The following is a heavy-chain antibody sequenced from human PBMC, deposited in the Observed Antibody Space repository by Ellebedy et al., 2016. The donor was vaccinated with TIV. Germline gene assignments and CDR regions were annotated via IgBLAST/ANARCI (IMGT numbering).Heavy chain of an antibody. Sequence: AASVKVSCQASGYTFTGYYMHWVRQAPGQGLEWMGWINPNSGGTNYAQKFQGWVTMTRDTSISTAYMELSRLRSDDTAVYYCARAKQWLVPDYYYYGMDVWGQGTTVTVSS. D-gene: IGHD6-19*01. CDR2: INPNSGGT. CDR1: GYTFTGYY. V-gene: IGHV1-2*04. CDR3: ARAKQWLVPDYYYYGMDV. J-gene: IGHJ6*02.